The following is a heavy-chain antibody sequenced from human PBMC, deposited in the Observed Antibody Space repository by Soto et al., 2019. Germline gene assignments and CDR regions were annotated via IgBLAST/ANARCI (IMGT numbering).Heavy chain of an antibody. Sequence: SETLSLTCTVSGGSISSGDYYWSWIRQPPGKGLEWIGYIYYSGSTYYNPSLKSRVTISVDTSKNQFSLKLSSVTAADTAVYYCASATPTYYDILTGFAYYYYGMDVWGQGTTVTVSS. D-gene: IGHD3-9*01. CDR3: ASATPTYYDILTGFAYYYYGMDV. CDR1: GGSISSGDYY. V-gene: IGHV4-30-4*01. CDR2: IYYSGST. J-gene: IGHJ6*02.